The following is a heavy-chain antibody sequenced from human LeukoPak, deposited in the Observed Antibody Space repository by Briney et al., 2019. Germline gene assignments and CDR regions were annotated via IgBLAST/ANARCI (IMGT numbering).Heavy chain of an antibody. CDR2: IYYSGST. CDR3: ARGVEWDSPLDY. CDR1: GGSISSSSNY. D-gene: IGHD1-26*01. V-gene: IGHV4-39*07. J-gene: IGHJ4*02. Sequence: SETLSLTCTVSGGSISSSSNYWGWIRQPPGKGLEWIGNIYYSGSTYYNPSLKSRVTISVDTSKNQFSLKLSSVTAADTAVYYCARGVEWDSPLDYWGQGTLVTVSS.